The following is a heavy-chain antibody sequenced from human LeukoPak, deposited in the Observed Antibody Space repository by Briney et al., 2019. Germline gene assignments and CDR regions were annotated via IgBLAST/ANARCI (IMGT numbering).Heavy chain of an antibody. CDR3: AKDGRNYYDSSGYFDGGFDY. J-gene: IGHJ4*02. V-gene: IGHV3-30*02. CDR2: IRYDGSNK. CDR1: GFTFSSYG. Sequence: GGSLRLSCAASGFTFSSYGMHWVRQAPGKGLEWVAFIRYDGSNKYYADSVKGRFTISRDNSKNTLYLQMNSLRAEDTAVYYCAKDGRNYYDSSGYFDGGFDYWGQGTLVTVSS. D-gene: IGHD3-22*01.